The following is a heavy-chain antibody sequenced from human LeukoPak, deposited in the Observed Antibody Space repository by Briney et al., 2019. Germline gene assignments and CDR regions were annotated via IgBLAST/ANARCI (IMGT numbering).Heavy chain of an antibody. CDR2: INPSGGTT. D-gene: IGHD3-10*01. Sequence: ASVKVSCKASGYTFTSYHMHWVRQAPGQGLEWMGIINPSGGTTNYAQKFQGRVTMTRDTSTSTVYMELSSLRSEDTAVYYCARENTMVLGGYWGQGTLVTVSS. CDR1: GYTFTSYH. J-gene: IGHJ4*02. CDR3: ARENTMVLGGY. V-gene: IGHV1-46*01.